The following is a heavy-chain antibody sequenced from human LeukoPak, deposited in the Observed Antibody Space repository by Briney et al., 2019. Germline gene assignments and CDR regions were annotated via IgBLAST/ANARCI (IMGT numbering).Heavy chain of an antibody. CDR3: AGGIDSIAARPIAFDI. CDR1: GGSISSYY. Sequence: SETLSLTCTVSGGSISSYYWSWIRQPPGKGLEWIGYIYYSGSTNYNPSLKSRVTISVDTSKNQFSLKLSAVTAADTAVYYCAGGIDSIAARPIAFDIWGQGTMVTVSS. CDR2: IYYSGST. D-gene: IGHD6-6*01. J-gene: IGHJ3*02. V-gene: IGHV4-59*01.